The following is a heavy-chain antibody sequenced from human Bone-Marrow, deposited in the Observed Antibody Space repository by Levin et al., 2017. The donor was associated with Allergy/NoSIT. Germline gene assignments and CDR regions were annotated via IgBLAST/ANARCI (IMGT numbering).Heavy chain of an antibody. Sequence: QPGGSLRLSCAVSGFSVRTNYMSWVRQAPGKGLEWVSVIHSGDTTFYADSVEGRFTISRDNSKNMLYLQMNSLRPEDTAVYYCARELNTVTTTAYYFDYWGQGTLVTVSS. V-gene: IGHV3-66*02. D-gene: IGHD4-17*01. CDR1: GFSVRTNY. CDR3: ARELNTVTTTAYYFDY. J-gene: IGHJ4*02. CDR2: IHSGDTT.